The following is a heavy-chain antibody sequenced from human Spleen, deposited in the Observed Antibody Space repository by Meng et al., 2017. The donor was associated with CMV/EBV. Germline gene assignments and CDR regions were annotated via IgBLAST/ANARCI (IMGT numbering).Heavy chain of an antibody. Sequence: CTGSSFTFSTYWVAWLRQKRGRGPEWMGIIHPSASDSRYSPSSQGQVTFSVDNSISTAYLRWRSLKVSGTAMYYCATQVDSSSLDFGLWGRGSLVTVSS. J-gene: IGHJ2*01. CDR2: IHPSASDS. D-gene: IGHD2-2*01. CDR1: SFTFSTYW. CDR3: ATQVDSSSLDFGL. V-gene: IGHV5-51*01.